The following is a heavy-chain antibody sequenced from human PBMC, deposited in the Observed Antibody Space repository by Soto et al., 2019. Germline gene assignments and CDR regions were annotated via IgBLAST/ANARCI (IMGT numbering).Heavy chain of an antibody. J-gene: IGHJ4*02. D-gene: IGHD4-17*01. CDR1: GGSISSSSYY. V-gene: IGHV4-39*01. CDR2: IYYSGST. CDR3: ARRPVTTFGPGKPFDY. Sequence: PSETLSLTCTVSGGSISSSSYYWGWIRQPPGKGLEWIGSIYYSGSTYYNPSLKSRVTISVDTSKNQFSLKLSSVTAADTAVYYCARRPVTTFGPGKPFDYWGQGTLVTVSS.